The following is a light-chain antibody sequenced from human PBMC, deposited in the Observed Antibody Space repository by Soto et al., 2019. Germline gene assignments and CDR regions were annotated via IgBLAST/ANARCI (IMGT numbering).Light chain of an antibody. CDR2: GNN. Sequence: QSVLTQPPSVSGAPGQRVTISCTGSSSNVGAGSDLHWYQQLPGTAPKLLIYGNNNRPSGVPDRFSGSKSGTSASLDISGLQAEDEADYYCQSYDSSLSGWVFGGGTKLTVL. V-gene: IGLV1-40*01. J-gene: IGLJ3*02. CDR3: QSYDSSLSGWV. CDR1: SSNVGAGSD.